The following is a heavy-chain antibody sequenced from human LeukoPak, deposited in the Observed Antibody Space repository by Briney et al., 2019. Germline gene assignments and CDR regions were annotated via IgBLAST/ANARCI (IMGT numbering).Heavy chain of an antibody. D-gene: IGHD5-24*01. J-gene: IGHJ4*02. CDR1: GGSISSGGYY. Sequence: PSETLSLTCTVSGGSISSGGYYWSWIRQHPGKGLEWIGYIYYSGSTYYNPSLKSRVTISVDTSKNQFSLKLSSVTAADTAVYYCARLRTGWLQPFDYWGQGTLVTVSS. CDR2: IYYSGST. V-gene: IGHV4-31*03. CDR3: ARLRTGWLQPFDY.